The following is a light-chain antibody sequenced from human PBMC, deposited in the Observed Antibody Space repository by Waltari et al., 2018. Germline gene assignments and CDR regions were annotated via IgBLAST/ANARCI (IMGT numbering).Light chain of an antibody. Sequence: QSALTQPRSVSGSPGQSVTISCAGTSSDVGAYNHVSWYQQSPDTPPKRRIYEVNNRPSGVPDRFSAAKSGNTAALTISGLRAEDEADYYCCSYAGDYTLVFGGGTKLTVL. CDR2: EVN. CDR3: CSYAGDYTLV. J-gene: IGLJ2*01. V-gene: IGLV2-11*01. CDR1: SSDVGAYNH.